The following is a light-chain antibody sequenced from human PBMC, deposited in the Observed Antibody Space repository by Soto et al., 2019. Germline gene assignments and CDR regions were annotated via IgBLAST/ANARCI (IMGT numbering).Light chain of an antibody. V-gene: IGKV3-11*01. CDR2: DAS. J-gene: IGKJ5*01. CDR1: QSLSSY. CDR3: QQRSNWPPT. Sequence: EIVLTQSPATLSLSPGERATLSCRASQSLSSYLAWYQQKPGQAPRLLIYDASNRATGIPARFSGSGSGTDFTLTISSLEPEDFAVYHCQQRSNWPPTFGQGTRLEIK.